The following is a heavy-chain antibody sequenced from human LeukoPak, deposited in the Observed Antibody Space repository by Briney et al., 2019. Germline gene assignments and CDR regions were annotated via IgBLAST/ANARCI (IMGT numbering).Heavy chain of an antibody. CDR2: IYTSGST. J-gene: IGHJ4*02. CDR1: GGSISSGSYY. D-gene: IGHD3-10*01. Sequence: SETLSLTCTVSGGSISSGSYYWSWIRQPAGKGLEWIGRIYTSGSTNYNPSLKSRVTISVDTSKNQFSLKLSSVTAADTAVYYCARAPSYMVRGVIRGAVAFDYWGQGTLVTVSS. V-gene: IGHV4-61*02. CDR3: ARAPSYMVRGVIRGAVAFDY.